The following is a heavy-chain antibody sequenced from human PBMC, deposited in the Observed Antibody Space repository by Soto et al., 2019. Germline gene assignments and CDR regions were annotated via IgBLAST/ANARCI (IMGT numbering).Heavy chain of an antibody. CDR2: INPSGGST. D-gene: IGHD3-22*01. CDR3: ATAPDSSGSFDY. V-gene: IGHV1-46*01. J-gene: IGHJ4*02. CDR1: GYTFTSYG. Sequence: GASVKVSCKASGYTFTSYGIGWVRQAPGQGLEWMGIINPSGGSTSYAQKFQGRVTMTRDTSTSTVYMELSSLRSEDTAVYYCATAPDSSGSFDYWGQGTLVTVSS.